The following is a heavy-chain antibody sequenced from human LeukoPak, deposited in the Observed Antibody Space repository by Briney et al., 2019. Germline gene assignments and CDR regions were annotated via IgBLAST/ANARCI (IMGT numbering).Heavy chain of an antibody. J-gene: IGHJ1*01. CDR1: GFTFSNYA. V-gene: IGHV3-23*01. D-gene: IGHD6-13*01. Sequence: PGGSLRLSCAASGFTFSNYAMSWVRQAPGKGPEWVSAISGSGGDTYYADSVKGRFTISRDNSKNTLYVQMNSLRAEDTAVYYCAYGIAATANDAEYFQHWGQGTLVTVSS. CDR3: AYGIAATANDAEYFQH. CDR2: ISGSGGDT.